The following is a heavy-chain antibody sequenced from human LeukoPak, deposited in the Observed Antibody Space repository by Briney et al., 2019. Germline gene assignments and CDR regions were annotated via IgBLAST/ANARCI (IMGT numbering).Heavy chain of an antibody. CDR3: ARGRYHGMDV. Sequence: GGSLRLSCAASGFTFTTYWMHWVRQAPGKGLVWVSRIDSDGIGTSYADSVKGRFTISRDNAKNTLYLQINSLRAEDTAVYYCARGRYHGMDVWGQGTTVTVS. CDR2: IDSDGIGT. J-gene: IGHJ6*02. CDR1: GFTFTTYW. V-gene: IGHV3-74*01. D-gene: IGHD3-9*01.